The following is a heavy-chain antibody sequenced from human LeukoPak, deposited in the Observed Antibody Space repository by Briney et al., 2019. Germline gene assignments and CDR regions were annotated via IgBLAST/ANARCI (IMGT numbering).Heavy chain of an antibody. V-gene: IGHV3-66*01. CDR3: ARGLEPMVRGDY. D-gene: IGHD3-10*01. CDR2: IYGGGST. Sequence: GGSLRLSCAASGFTVSSTYMSWVRQAPGKGLEWVSVIYGGGSTYYADSVKGRFTLSRNKSKNTLYFPIKHLKAEDTAVYYCARGLEPMVRGDYWGQGTLDTVSS. J-gene: IGHJ4*02. CDR1: GFTVSSTY.